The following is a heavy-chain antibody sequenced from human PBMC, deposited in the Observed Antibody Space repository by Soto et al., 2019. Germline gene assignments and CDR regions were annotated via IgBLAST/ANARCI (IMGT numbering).Heavy chain of an antibody. V-gene: IGHV1-2*02. J-gene: IGHJ5*02. CDR1: GYTFTAYY. CDR3: ARGGGRGYNELDP. Sequence: QVQLVQSGAEVKKPGASVKVSCKASGYTFTAYYMHWVRQAPGQGLEWMGWINPNSGGTYHAQNFQGRVTMTRDTSTTTPYMELASLRSDDTAVYYCARGGGRGYNELDPWGHGTLVIVSS. D-gene: IGHD5-12*01. CDR2: INPNSGGT.